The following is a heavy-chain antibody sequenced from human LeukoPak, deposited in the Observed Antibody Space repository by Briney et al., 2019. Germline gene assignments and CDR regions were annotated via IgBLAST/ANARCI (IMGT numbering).Heavy chain of an antibody. Sequence: SETLSLTCTVSGGSISGYYHNWVRQSPGRGLERIGLVHYSGNTNYNPSLKSRVSISTDTSKNQFSLKLTSVTAADTAVYYCVIGRGWQPDYWGQGIPVTVSS. V-gene: IGHV4-59*03. CDR2: VHYSGNT. J-gene: IGHJ4*02. CDR3: VIGRGWQPDY. D-gene: IGHD3-10*01. CDR1: GGSISGYY.